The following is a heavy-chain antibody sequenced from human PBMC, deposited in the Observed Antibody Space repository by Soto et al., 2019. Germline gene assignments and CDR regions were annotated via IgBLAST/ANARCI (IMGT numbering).Heavy chain of an antibody. D-gene: IGHD6-13*01. V-gene: IGHV1-8*01. CDR3: ARVYAGTSDYYYYYMDV. CDR2: MNPNSGNT. CDR1: GYTFTSYD. Sequence: ASVKVSCTASGYTFTSYDINWVRQATGQGLEWMGWMNPNSGNTGYAQKFQGRVTMTRNTSISTAYMELSSLRSEDTAVYYCARVYAGTSDYYYYYMDVWGKGTTVTVSS. J-gene: IGHJ6*03.